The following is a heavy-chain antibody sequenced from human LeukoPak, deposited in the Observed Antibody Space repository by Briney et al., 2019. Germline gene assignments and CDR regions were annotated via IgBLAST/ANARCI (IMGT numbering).Heavy chain of an antibody. D-gene: IGHD1-1*01. CDR2: INHSGST. CDR1: GGPFSGYY. V-gene: IGHV4-34*01. CDR3: ARDYECTGTLDY. J-gene: IGHJ4*02. Sequence: ETLSLTCAVYGGPFSGYYWGWFRQPPGKGLEWIGEINHSGSTNYNPSLKSRVTISVDTSKNQLSLRLSSVTAADTAVYYCARDYECTGTLDYWGQGTLVTVSS.